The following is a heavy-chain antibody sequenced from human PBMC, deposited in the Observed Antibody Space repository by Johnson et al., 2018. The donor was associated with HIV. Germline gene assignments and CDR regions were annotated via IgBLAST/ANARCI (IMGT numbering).Heavy chain of an antibody. CDR2: TSYDGSNK. D-gene: IGHD6-6*01. J-gene: IGHJ3*02. CDR1: GFTFNSYA. CDR3: ARDAGSSSSWGAFDI. V-gene: IGHV3-30*04. Sequence: QVQLVESGGGLVQPGGSLRLSCAASGFTFNSYAMHWVRQAPGKGLEWVALTSYDGSNKYYADSVKGRFSISRDTSTNTLYLQMNSLRAEDTAVYYCARDAGSSSSWGAFDIWGQGTMVTVSS.